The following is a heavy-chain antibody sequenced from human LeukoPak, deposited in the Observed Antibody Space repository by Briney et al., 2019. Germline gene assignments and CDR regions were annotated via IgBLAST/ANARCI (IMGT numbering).Heavy chain of an antibody. CDR3: AKVGLRGVFDY. Sequence: PGGSLRLSCAASGFTFSSYGMHWVRQAPGKGLEWVAVISYDGSNKYCADSVKGRFTISRDNSKNTLYLQMNSLRAEDTAVYYCAKVGLRGVFDYWGQGTLVTVSS. J-gene: IGHJ4*02. CDR1: GFTFSSYG. CDR2: ISYDGSNK. D-gene: IGHD3-10*01. V-gene: IGHV3-30*18.